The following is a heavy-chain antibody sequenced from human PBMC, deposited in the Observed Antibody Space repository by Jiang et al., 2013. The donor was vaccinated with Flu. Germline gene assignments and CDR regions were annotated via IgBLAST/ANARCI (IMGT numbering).Heavy chain of an antibody. CDR1: GFTVSSNY. V-gene: IGHV3-53*01. CDR3: ASIVTTELHASYYMDV. CDR2: IYSGGST. Sequence: PGGSLRLSCAASGFTVSSNYMSWVRQAPGKGLEWVSVIYSGGSTYYADSVKGRFTISRDNSKNTLYLQMNSLRAEDTAVYYCASIVTTELHASYYMDVWGKGTTVTVSS. D-gene: IGHD1-26*01. J-gene: IGHJ6*03.